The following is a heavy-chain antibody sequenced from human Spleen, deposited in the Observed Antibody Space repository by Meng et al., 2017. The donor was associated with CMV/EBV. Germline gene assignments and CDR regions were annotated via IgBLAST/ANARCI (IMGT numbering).Heavy chain of an antibody. Sequence: KVSCKGSGYSFTSYWIGWVRQMPGKGLEWMGIIYPGDSDTRYSPSFQGQVTISADKSISTAYLQWSSLKASDTAMYYCARHGCSSTSCHPYYYYGMDVWGQGTTVTVSS. CDR2: IYPGDSDT. CDR3: ARHGCSSTSCHPYYYYGMDV. J-gene: IGHJ6*02. V-gene: IGHV5-51*01. D-gene: IGHD2-2*01. CDR1: GYSFTSYW.